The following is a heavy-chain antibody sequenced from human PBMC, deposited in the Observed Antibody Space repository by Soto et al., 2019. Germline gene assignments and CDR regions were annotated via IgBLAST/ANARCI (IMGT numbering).Heavy chain of an antibody. D-gene: IGHD5-12*01. CDR3: ARGNHRWLQLWYFYL. V-gene: IGHV1-69*12. J-gene: IGHJ2*01. Sequence: QVQLVQSGAEVKKPGSSVKVSCKASGGTFSNYPISWLRQAPGQGLEWMGGIIPIFGTVNYAQKFQGRVTITADESTSTDYMELSSLRAEDTAVYYCARGNHRWLQLWYFYLWGRGTLVTVSS. CDR1: GGTFSNYP. CDR2: IIPIFGTV.